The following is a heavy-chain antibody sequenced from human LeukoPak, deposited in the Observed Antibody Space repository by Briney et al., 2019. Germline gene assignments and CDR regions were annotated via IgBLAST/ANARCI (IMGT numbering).Heavy chain of an antibody. Sequence: PGASLRLSCAASGFTFSSYAMSWVRQAPGKGLEWVSAISGSGGSTYYADSVKGRFTISRDNSKNTLYLQMNSLRAEDTAAYYCAKHGQQAMIVVVIPYYFDYWGQGTLVTVSS. V-gene: IGHV3-23*01. J-gene: IGHJ4*02. CDR2: ISGSGGST. CDR1: GFTFSSYA. CDR3: AKHGQQAMIVVVIPYYFDY. D-gene: IGHD3-22*01.